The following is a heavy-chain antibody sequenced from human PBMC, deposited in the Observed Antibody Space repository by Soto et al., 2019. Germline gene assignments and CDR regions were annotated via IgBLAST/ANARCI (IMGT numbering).Heavy chain of an antibody. CDR3: ARDPIGYCSGGSCYSGVFDY. CDR2: ISYDGGNK. Sequence: QVQLVESGGGVVQPGRSLRLSCAASGFTFSSYAMHWVRQAPGKGLEWVAVISYDGGNKYYADSVKGRFTISRDNSKNTLYLQMNSLRAEDTAVYYCARDPIGYCSGGSCYSGVFDYWGQGTLVTVSS. CDR1: GFTFSSYA. D-gene: IGHD2-15*01. V-gene: IGHV3-30-3*01. J-gene: IGHJ4*02.